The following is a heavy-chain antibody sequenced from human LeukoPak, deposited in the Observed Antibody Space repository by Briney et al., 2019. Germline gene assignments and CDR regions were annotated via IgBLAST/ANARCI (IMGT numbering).Heavy chain of an antibody. V-gene: IGHV3-23*01. D-gene: IGHD6-19*01. CDR1: GFTFSTYA. Sequence: PGGSLRLSCVASGFTFSTYAMTWIRQAPGEGLEWVSVIRGGAASTYYADSVKGRFTISRDNAKNSLYLQMNSLRAEDTAVYYCARYSSGWSRAAYFDYWGQGTLVTVSS. J-gene: IGHJ4*02. CDR2: IRGGAAST. CDR3: ARYSSGWSRAAYFDY.